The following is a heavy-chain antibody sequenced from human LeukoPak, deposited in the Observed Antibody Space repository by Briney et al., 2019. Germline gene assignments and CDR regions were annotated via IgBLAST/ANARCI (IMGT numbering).Heavy chain of an antibody. V-gene: IGHV3-23*01. J-gene: IGHJ4*02. CDR3: ARDHLGDSYPDY. D-gene: IGHD3-10*01. CDR2: ISGSGVST. Sequence: GGSLRLSCATSGFTFSSYAMSWVRQAPGKGLEWVSVISGSGVSTYYGDSVKGRFTISRDNSKNTLHLQMNSLRAEDTAVYYCARDHLGDSYPDYWGQGTLVTVSS. CDR1: GFTFSSYA.